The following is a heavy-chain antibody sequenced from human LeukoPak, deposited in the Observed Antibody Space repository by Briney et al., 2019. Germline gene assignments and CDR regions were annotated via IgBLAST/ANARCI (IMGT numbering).Heavy chain of an antibody. J-gene: IGHJ4*02. Sequence: SETLSLTCTVSGGSISSYYWSWIRQPPGKGLEWIGYIYYSGSTNYNPSLKSRVTISVDTSKNQFSLKLSSVAAADTAVYYCARRGKQQLIHWGQGTLVTVSS. V-gene: IGHV4-59*12. D-gene: IGHD6-13*01. CDR1: GGSISSYY. CDR3: ARRGKQQLIH. CDR2: IYYSGST.